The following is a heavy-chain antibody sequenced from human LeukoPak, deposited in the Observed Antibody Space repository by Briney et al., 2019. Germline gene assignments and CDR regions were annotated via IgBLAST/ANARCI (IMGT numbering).Heavy chain of an antibody. CDR2: ISSSSSYI. D-gene: IGHD2-15*01. CDR1: GFTFSSYS. Sequence: PGGSLRLSCAASGFTFSSYSMNWVRQAPGKGLEWVSSISSSSSYIYYADSVKGRFTISRDNAKNSLYLQMNSLRAEDTAVHYCARDKVVAAKASDYWGQGTLVTVSS. CDR3: ARDKVVAAKASDY. J-gene: IGHJ4*02. V-gene: IGHV3-21*01.